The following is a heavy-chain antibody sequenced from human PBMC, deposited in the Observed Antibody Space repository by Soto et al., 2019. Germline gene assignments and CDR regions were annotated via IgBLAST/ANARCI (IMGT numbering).Heavy chain of an antibody. V-gene: IGHV3-21*06. Sequence: EVQLVESGGSLVKPGGSLRLSCAASGFTFSSHAMNWVRQAPGKGLEWISSIDSSSSFIYYADSVKGRFTISRDNAKNSVLMHMSRLRADDPAAYYCVRDTLSSGEIRYFDYGCQGARVSFPS. CDR1: GFTFSSHA. D-gene: IGHD3-10*01. J-gene: IGHJ4*02. CDR2: IDSSSSFI. CDR3: VRDTLSSGEIRYFDY.